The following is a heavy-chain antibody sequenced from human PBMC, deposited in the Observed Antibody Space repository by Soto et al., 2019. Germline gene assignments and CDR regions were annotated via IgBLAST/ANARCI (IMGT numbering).Heavy chain of an antibody. CDR3: AKGWGFSNYYFDY. CDR1: RFTFSTYA. J-gene: IGHJ4*02. D-gene: IGHD4-4*01. Sequence: GGSLRLSCAASRFTFSTYAMSWVRQAPGKGLEWVSALSGSVGMTYYADSVKGRFTISRDNSRNTLDLQMNSLTAEDTAVYYCAKGWGFSNYYFDYWGQGALVTVSS. V-gene: IGHV3-23*01. CDR2: LSGSVGMT.